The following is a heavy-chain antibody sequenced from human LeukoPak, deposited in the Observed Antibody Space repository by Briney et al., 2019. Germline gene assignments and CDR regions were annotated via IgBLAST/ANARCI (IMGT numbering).Heavy chain of an antibody. CDR1: GGLISSNN. D-gene: IGHD7-27*01. V-gene: IGHV4-4*07. J-gene: IGHJ4*02. CDR2: IYTSGNT. CDR3: ARDQAWGWEEYSYFDY. Sequence: SETLSLTCTVSGGLISSNNWSWIRQSAGKGLEWIGRIYTSGNTNYNPSLKSRVTMSVDTSKNQFSLKLISVTAADTAVYYCARDQAWGWEEYSYFDYWGQGTEVTVSS.